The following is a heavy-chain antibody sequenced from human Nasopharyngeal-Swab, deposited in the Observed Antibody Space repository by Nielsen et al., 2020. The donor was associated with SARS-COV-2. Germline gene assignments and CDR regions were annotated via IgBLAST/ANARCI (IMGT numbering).Heavy chain of an antibody. J-gene: IGHJ4*02. D-gene: IGHD3-22*01. Sequence: ASVKVSCKASGYTFTSYAMHWVRQAPGQRLEWMGWINAGNGNTKYSQKFQGRVTITRDTSASTAYMELRSLRSDDTAVYYCARDYYDSSGYYVFDYWGQGTLVTVSS. V-gene: IGHV1-3*01. CDR3: ARDYYDSSGYYVFDY. CDR1: GYTFTSYA. CDR2: INAGNGNT.